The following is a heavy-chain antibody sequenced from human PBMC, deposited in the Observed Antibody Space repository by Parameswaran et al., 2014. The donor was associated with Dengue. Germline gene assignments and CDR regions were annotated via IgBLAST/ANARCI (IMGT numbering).Heavy chain of an antibody. V-gene: IGHV1-3*01. D-gene: IGHD3-10*01. CDR2: INAANRNT. J-gene: IGHJ4*02. Sequence: WVRQAPGQRLEWMGWINAANRNTKYSQKFRGRVTITKDTSASTVHMDLISLRSEDTAVYYCAREDYYGSGSYYDLWGQGTLVTVSS. CDR3: AREDYYGSGSYYDL.